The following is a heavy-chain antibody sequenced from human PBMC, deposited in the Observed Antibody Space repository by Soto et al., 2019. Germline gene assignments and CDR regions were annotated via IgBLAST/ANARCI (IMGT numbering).Heavy chain of an antibody. CDR3: ARKAWVRLVY. J-gene: IGHJ4*02. V-gene: IGHV4-4*02. D-gene: IGHD7-27*01. CDR1: GDSISRSGW. Sequence: PSETLSHTCAVSGDSISRSGWWTWVRQAAGKGLEGSGEVLHNGDTHYNPSLKSRVTMSVDKSTNDFSLQVTSVTAADTAIYYCARKAWVRLVYRGQRALGTVSS. CDR2: VLHNGDT.